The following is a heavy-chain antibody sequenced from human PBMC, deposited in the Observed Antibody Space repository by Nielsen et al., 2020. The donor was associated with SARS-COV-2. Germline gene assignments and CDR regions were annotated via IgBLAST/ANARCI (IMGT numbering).Heavy chain of an antibody. CDR3: ARITPSSGWDY. CDR1: GFLFTSFG. J-gene: IGHJ4*02. D-gene: IGHD6-19*01. CDR2: ISGYNGNT. Sequence: ASVKVSCKASGFLFTSFGISWVRQAPGKGLEWVGYISGYNGNTKYSQKFQGRVTMTRDTSANTAYMELSSLSSEDTAVYYCARITPSSGWDYWGQGTLVTVSS. V-gene: IGHV1-18*04.